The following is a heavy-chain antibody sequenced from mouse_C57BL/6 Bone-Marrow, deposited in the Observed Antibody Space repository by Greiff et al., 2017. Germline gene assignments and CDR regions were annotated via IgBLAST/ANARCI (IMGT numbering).Heavy chain of an antibody. V-gene: IGHV7-3*01. D-gene: IGHD1-1*01. CDR2: IRNKANGYTT. Sequence: EVKLMESGGGLVQPGGSLRLSCAASGFTFTDYYMSWVRQPPGKALEWLGFIRNKANGYTTEYSASVKGRFTIARDNSQSSLYLQMNALRAEDSATYYCARYRGYGIGYAMDYWGQGTSVSVSS. CDR3: ARYRGYGIGYAMDY. J-gene: IGHJ4*01. CDR1: GFTFTDYY.